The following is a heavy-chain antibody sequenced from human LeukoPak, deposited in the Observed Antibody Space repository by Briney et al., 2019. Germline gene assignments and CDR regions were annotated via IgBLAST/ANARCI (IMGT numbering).Heavy chain of an antibody. J-gene: IGHJ5*02. CDR2: FYFGGST. CDR1: GGSISSSSYY. CDR3: ARESLSGSYLNWFDP. D-gene: IGHD1-26*01. Sequence: SETLSLTCSVSGGSISSSSYYWGWIRQPPGKGLEWIGSFYFGGSTYYNPSLNSRVTISGDTSRKQISLRLSSVTAADTAVYYCARESLSGSYLNWFDPWGQGTLVTVSS. V-gene: IGHV4-39*07.